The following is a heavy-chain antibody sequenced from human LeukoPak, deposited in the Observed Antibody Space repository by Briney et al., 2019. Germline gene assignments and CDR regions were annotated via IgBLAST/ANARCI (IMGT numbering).Heavy chain of an antibody. CDR2: IIPILGIA. J-gene: IGHJ4*02. CDR1: GGTFSSYA. Sequence: ASVKVSCKASGGTFSSYAVSRVRQAPGQGLEWMGRIIPILGIANYAQKFQGRVTITADKSTSTAYMELSSLRSEDTAVYYCARVWFGELFPEVDYWGQGTLVTVSS. V-gene: IGHV1-69*04. D-gene: IGHD3-10*01. CDR3: ARVWFGELFPEVDY.